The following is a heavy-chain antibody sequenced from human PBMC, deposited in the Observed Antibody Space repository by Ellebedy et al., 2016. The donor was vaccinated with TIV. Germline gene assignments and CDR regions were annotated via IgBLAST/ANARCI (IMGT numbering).Heavy chain of an antibody. CDR2: MRQDGGDK. CDR1: GFSFSSYW. V-gene: IGHV3-7*01. CDR3: ATDGSYGDYLSPTHAFVI. J-gene: IGHJ3*02. D-gene: IGHD4-17*01. Sequence: GGSLRLSCVGSGFSFSSYWMSWVRQAPGKGLEWVANMRQDGGDKHYVDSVKGRFTISRDNAKNSLYLQMNSLRAEDTAVYYCATDGSYGDYLSPTHAFVIWGQGTMVTVSS.